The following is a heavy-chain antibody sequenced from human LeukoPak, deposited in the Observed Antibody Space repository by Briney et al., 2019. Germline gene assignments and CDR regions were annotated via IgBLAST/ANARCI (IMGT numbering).Heavy chain of an antibody. D-gene: IGHD6-19*01. V-gene: IGHV4-30-2*01. CDR1: GGSISSGGYS. CDR3: ARLSTTSGWYSWFDP. J-gene: IGHJ5*02. Sequence: PSQTLSLTCAVSGGSISSGGYSWSWIRLPPGKGLEWIGYIYHSGSTYYNPSLKSRVTISVDSSKNQFSLRLSSVTAADTAVYYCARLSTTSGWYSWFDPWGQGTLVTVSS. CDR2: IYHSGST.